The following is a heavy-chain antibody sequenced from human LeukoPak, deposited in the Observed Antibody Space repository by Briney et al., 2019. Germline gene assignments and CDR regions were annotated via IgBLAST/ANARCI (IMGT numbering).Heavy chain of an antibody. V-gene: IGHV4-39*01. J-gene: IGHJ5*02. CDR2: IYYSGST. CDR3: ARHPSYDITFDP. D-gene: IGHD3-9*01. Sequence: SETLSLTCTVSGGSISSSSYYWGWIRQPPGKGLEWIGSIYYSGSTYYNPSLKSRVTISVDTSKNQFSLKLSSVTAADTAVYYCARHPSYDITFDPWDQATLAHVSS. CDR1: GGSISSSSYY.